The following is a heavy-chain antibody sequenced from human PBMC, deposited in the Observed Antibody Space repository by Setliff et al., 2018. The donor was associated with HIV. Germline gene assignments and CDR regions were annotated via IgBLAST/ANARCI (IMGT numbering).Heavy chain of an antibody. CDR3: ARLSGGMVPNY. Sequence: GSLRLSCTASGFSFGDYVMNWVRQAPGKGLEWIGSIHHSGTAYDNPSLKSRVTISVDPSKNQILLRLSPVTAADTAVYYRARLSGGMVPNYWGQGTLVTVSS. D-gene: IGHD3-10*01. V-gene: IGHV4-39*01. CDR1: GFSFGDYV. J-gene: IGHJ4*02. CDR2: IHHSGTA.